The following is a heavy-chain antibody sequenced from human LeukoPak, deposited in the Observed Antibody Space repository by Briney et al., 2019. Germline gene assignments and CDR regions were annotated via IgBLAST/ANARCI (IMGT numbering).Heavy chain of an antibody. V-gene: IGHV3-21*01. Sequence: PGGSLRLSCAESGFTFSRYSMNGGGQAPGKGVEWGSYISSRRGDIYYADSVKGGFTISRENDKKTLYMEINRLRDGETRVYYCARFYFYDSSGYLYWGQGTLVTVSS. J-gene: IGHJ4*02. CDR3: ARFYFYDSSGYLY. CDR2: ISSRRGDI. CDR1: GFTFSRYS. D-gene: IGHD3-22*01.